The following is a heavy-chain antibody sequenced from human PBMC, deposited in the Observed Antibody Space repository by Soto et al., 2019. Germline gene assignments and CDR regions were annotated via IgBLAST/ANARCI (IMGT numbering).Heavy chain of an antibody. Sequence: SETLSLTCTVSGGSISSGGYYWSWIRQHPGKGLEWIGYIYYSGSTYYNPSLKSRVTISVDTSKNQFSLKLSSVTAADTAVYYCAKSTFVSIGDDYWGQGTLVTVSS. CDR3: AKSTFVSIGDDY. J-gene: IGHJ4*02. V-gene: IGHV4-31*03. CDR1: GGSISSGGYY. D-gene: IGHD3-10*01. CDR2: IYYSGST.